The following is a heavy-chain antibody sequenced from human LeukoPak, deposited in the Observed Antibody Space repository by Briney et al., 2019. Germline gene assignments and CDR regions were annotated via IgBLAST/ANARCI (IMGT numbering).Heavy chain of an antibody. CDR2: ISSNGGST. CDR1: GFTFSSYA. V-gene: IGHV3-64*01. CDR3: AKDTMPPKAGFDP. Sequence: PGGSLRLSCAASGFTFSSYAMHWVRQAPGKGLEYVSAISSNGGSTYYANSVKGRFTISRDNSKNTLYLQMNSLRAEDTAVYYCAKDTMPPKAGFDPWGQGTLVTVSS. J-gene: IGHJ5*02. D-gene: IGHD2-2*01.